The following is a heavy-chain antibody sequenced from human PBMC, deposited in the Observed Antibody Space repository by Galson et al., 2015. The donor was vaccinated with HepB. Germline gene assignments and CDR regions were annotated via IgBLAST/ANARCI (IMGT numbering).Heavy chain of an antibody. D-gene: IGHD3-22*01. J-gene: IGHJ6*02. CDR2: INTYNGDT. CDR3: AREYYFDSYGYRFYYGLDV. CDR1: GYTLSSYG. Sequence: SVKVSCKASGYTLSSYGISWVRQAPGQGLEWLGWINTYNGDTYHTQNLQGRVTMTMETSTSTAYLELRSLTSDDTAVYYCAREYYFDSYGYRFYYGLDVWGQGTTVTVSS. V-gene: IGHV1-18*04.